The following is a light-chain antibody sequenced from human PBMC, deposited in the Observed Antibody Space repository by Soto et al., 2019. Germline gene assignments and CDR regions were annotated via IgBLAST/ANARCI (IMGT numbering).Light chain of an antibody. J-gene: IGLJ2*01. CDR2: GVS. CDR1: SSDVGGYYY. Sequence: QSVLTQPASASGSPGQSITISCTGTSSDVGGYYYVSWYQQYPGKAPILMIFGVSDRPSGVANRFSGSKSGNTASLTISGVQADDEADYYCSSYKTSSTVVIFGGGTKVTVL. CDR3: SSYKTSSTVVI. V-gene: IGLV2-14*01.